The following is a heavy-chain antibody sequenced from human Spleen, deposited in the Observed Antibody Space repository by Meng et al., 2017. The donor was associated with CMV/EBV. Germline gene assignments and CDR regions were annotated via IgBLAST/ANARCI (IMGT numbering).Heavy chain of an antibody. Sequence: ASVKVSCKASGYTFTGYYMHWVRQAPGQGLEWMGWINPNSGGTNYAQKFQGRVTISADKSINTAYLQWGSLKASDTAIYYCARRISGGSRAFDIWGQGTMVTVSS. CDR2: INPNSGGT. V-gene: IGHV1-2*02. CDR3: ARRISGGSRAFDI. J-gene: IGHJ3*02. CDR1: GYTFTGYY. D-gene: IGHD2-15*01.